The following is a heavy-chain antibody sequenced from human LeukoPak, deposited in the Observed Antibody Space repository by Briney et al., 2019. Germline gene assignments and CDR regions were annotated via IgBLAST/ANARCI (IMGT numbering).Heavy chain of an antibody. CDR2: VYYSGTT. CDR3: VRTNPWDLTYYFDY. D-gene: IGHD1-14*01. CDR1: GGSISLSYYY. J-gene: IGHJ4*02. V-gene: IGHV4-39*07. Sequence: PSETLSLTCSVSGGSISLSYYYWGWIRQPPGKALEWIGSVYYSGTTSYNPSLKSRVTISVDTSKNQFSLRLTSVTAADTAVYYCVRTNPWDLTYYFDYWGQGTLVTVSS.